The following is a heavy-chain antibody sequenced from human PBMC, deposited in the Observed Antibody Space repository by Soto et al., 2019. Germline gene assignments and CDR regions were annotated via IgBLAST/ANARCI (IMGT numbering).Heavy chain of an antibody. CDR2: IYYSGST. Sequence: SETLSLTCTFSGGSISSSSYYWGWIRQPPGKGLEWIGSIYYSGSTYYNPSLKSRVTTSVDTSKNQFSLKLSSVTAADTAVYYCARSQITMTLNWFDPWGQGTLVTVSS. V-gene: IGHV4-39*01. D-gene: IGHD3-22*01. J-gene: IGHJ5*02. CDR3: ARSQITMTLNWFDP. CDR1: GGSISSSSYY.